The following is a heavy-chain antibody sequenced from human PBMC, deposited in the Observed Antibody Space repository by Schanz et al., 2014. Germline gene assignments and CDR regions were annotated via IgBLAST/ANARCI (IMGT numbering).Heavy chain of an antibody. CDR1: GFTFSTYS. CDR3: ARDRAYDSSGRPTGVDY. CDR2: ISESSTYK. V-gene: IGHV3-21*01. Sequence: EVQLVESGGGLVKPGGSLRLSCAASGFTFSTYSMNWVRQAPGEGLEWVSSISESSTYKYYADSVKGRFTISRDNAKNSLYLQMNSRRADDTAVYFCARDRAYDSSGRPTGVDYWGQGILVTVSS. J-gene: IGHJ4*02. D-gene: IGHD3-22*01.